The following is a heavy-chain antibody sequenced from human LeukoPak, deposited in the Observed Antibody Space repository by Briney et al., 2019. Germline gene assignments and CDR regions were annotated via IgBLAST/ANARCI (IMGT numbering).Heavy chain of an antibody. Sequence: PSETLSLTCAVSGYSISSGYYWGWIRQPPGKELEGIGSIYHSGSTYYNPSLKSRVTISVDTSKHQFSLKLSSVTAADTAVYYCARGPPYYDFWSGYSPNYYYYYMDVWGKGTTVTVSS. V-gene: IGHV4-38-2*01. D-gene: IGHD3-3*01. J-gene: IGHJ6*03. CDR3: ARGPPYYDFWSGYSPNYYYYYMDV. CDR2: IYHSGST. CDR1: GYSISSGYY.